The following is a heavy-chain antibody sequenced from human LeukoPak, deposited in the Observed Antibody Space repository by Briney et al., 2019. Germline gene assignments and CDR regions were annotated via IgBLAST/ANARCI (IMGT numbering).Heavy chain of an antibody. J-gene: IGHJ4*02. D-gene: IGHD7-27*01. V-gene: IGHV1-2*04. CDR2: INSNTGDT. CDR3: ARWELSGEGRYFDY. Sequence: ASVKVSCKASGYTFNAYYIHWVRQAPGQGLEWMGWINSNTGDTGYAQKFQDWVTMTRDTSISTVYMELNRLKSDDTAVYYCARWELSGEGRYFDYWGQGSLVTVSS. CDR1: GYTFNAYY.